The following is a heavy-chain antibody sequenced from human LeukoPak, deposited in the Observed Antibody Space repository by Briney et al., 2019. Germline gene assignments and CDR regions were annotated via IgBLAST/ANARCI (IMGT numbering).Heavy chain of an antibody. CDR2: IYYSGST. J-gene: IGHJ4*02. D-gene: IGHD3-10*01. CDR1: GGSFSSYY. Sequence: SETLSLTCAVYGGSFSSYYWSWIRQPPGKGLEWIGYIYYSGSTNYNPSLKSRVTISVDTSKNQFSLKLSSVTAADTAVYYCARGSGELLWFPLWGQGTLVTVSS. V-gene: IGHV4-59*01. CDR3: ARGSGELLWFPL.